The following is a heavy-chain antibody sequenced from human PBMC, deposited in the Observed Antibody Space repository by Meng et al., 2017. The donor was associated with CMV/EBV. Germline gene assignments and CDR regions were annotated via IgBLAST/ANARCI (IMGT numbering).Heavy chain of an antibody. J-gene: IGHJ3*02. CDR2: IYYSGST. CDR1: GGSISSSSSY. D-gene: IGHD1-26*01. CDR3: ARHLYSGRPLAAFDI. V-gene: IGHV4-39*07. Sequence: SDTLSLPCTFSGGSISSSSSYWGWIRQPPGKGLEWIGSIYYSGSTYYNPSLKSRVTISVDTSKNQFSLKLSSVTAADTAVYYCARHLYSGRPLAAFDIWGQGTMVTVSS.